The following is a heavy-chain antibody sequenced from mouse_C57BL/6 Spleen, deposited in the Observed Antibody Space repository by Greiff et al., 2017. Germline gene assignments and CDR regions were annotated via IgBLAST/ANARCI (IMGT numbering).Heavy chain of an antibody. V-gene: IGHV1-39*01. J-gene: IGHJ4*01. D-gene: IGHD1-1*01. CDR1: GYSFTDYN. CDR2: INPNYGTT. Sequence: VQLQQSGPELVKPGASVKISCKASGYSFTDYNMNWVKQSNGKSLECIGVINPNYGTTSYNQKFKGKATLTVDQSSSTAYMQLNSLTSVDSAVYYCARSGDYYGSSYDYAMDYWGQGTSVTVSS. CDR3: ARSGDYYGSSYDYAMDY.